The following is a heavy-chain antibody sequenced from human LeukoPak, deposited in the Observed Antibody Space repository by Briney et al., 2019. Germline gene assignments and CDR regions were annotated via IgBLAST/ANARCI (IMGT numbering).Heavy chain of an antibody. J-gene: IGHJ5*02. CDR1: GGSFSGYY. CDR2: INHSGST. Sequence: SETLSLTCAVYGGSFSGYYWSWIRQPPGRGLEWIGEINHSGSTNHNPSLKSRVTISVDTSKNQFSLKLSSVTAADTAVYYCARGPRIAVAGTRWFDPWGQGTLVTVSS. V-gene: IGHV4-34*01. D-gene: IGHD6-19*01. CDR3: ARGPRIAVAGTRWFDP.